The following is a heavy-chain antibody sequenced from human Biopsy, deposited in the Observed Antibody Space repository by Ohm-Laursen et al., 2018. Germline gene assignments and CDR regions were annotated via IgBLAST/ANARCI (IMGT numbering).Heavy chain of an antibody. CDR3: ATKLTGYFHH. V-gene: IGHV1-69*06. J-gene: IGHJ1*01. D-gene: IGHD3-9*01. CDR1: GGTFSNYG. CDR2: NIPILGTG. Sequence: YSVKVSCKAPGGTFSNYGVNWVRQAPGQGLEWLGGNIPILGTGNYAQKFQDRVTVAPDTSTSTATMELRSLRSDDTAVYYCATKLTGYFHHWGQGTLVIVSS.